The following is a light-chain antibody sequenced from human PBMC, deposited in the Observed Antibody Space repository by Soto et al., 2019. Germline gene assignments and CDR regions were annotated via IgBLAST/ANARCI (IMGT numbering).Light chain of an antibody. V-gene: IGKV1-5*01. CDR2: DAS. CDR3: QQYNSYSWT. J-gene: IGKJ1*01. Sequence: DIQMTQSPSTLSASVGDRVTITCRASQSISSRLAWYQQKSGKAPKVLIYDASRLESGVPSRFSGSGSGTEFTLSISSLQPGDFATYFCQQYNSYSWTFGQGTKVEI. CDR1: QSISSR.